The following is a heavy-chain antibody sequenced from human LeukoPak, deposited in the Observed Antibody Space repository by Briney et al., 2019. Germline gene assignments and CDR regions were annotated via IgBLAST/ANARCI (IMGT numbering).Heavy chain of an antibody. V-gene: IGHV4-4*07. CDR3: AREEDSSGPFGMVV. CDR1: GGSLSSYY. D-gene: IGHD6-19*01. Sequence: SETLSLTCTVSGGSLSSYYWSWIRQPAGKGLEWIGRIYTSGSTNYNPSLKSRVTMSVDTSKNQFSLKLSSVTAADRAVYYCAREEDSSGPFGMVVWGQGATVTVS. CDR2: IYTSGST. J-gene: IGHJ6*02.